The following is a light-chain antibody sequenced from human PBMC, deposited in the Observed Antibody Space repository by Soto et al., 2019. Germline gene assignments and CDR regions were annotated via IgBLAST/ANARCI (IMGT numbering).Light chain of an antibody. V-gene: IGKV3-15*01. CDR2: GAS. J-gene: IGKJ2*01. Sequence: ETVMTQSPATLSVSPGERATLSCRASQSVSSNLAWYQQKPGQAHRLLIYGASTRATGIPARFSGSGSGTEFTLTISSLQSEDFAVYSCQQYNNWPYTFGQGTKLEIK. CDR3: QQYNNWPYT. CDR1: QSVSSN.